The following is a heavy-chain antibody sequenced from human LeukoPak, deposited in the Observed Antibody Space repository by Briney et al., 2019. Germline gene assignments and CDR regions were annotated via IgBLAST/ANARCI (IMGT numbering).Heavy chain of an antibody. Sequence: PGRSLRLSCAASGFTFDDYAMHWVPQAPGKGLEWVSGISWNSGSIVYADSVKGRFTISRDNAKNSLYLQMNSLRAEDTALYYCAKMTTVTTGAFDIWGQGTMVTVSS. CDR1: GFTFDDYA. CDR2: ISWNSGSI. V-gene: IGHV3-9*01. CDR3: AKMTTVTTGAFDI. J-gene: IGHJ3*02. D-gene: IGHD4-17*01.